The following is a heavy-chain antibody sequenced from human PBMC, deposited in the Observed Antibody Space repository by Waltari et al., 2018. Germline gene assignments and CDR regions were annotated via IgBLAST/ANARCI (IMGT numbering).Heavy chain of an antibody. CDR1: GGTFSAYS. V-gene: IGHV4-34*01. Sequence: QVTLQQWGSGPLKPSETLTLTCAFNGGTFSAYSWSWIRQPPGRGLQWIGVINHRGGTDYSPSLRSRVNISHDPSKKQVSLTLTAATAADTAVYYCARLRGYNYSRGRRGDGFDVWSRGTLVTVSS. D-gene: IGHD5-18*01. J-gene: IGHJ3*01. CDR3: ARLRGYNYSRGRRGDGFDV. CDR2: INHRGGT.